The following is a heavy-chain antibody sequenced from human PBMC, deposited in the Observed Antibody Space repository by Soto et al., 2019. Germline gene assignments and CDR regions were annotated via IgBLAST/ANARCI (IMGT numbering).Heavy chain of an antibody. CDR3: AKGSWVLHGSEGGNWLDP. CDR2: ISHSGSST. D-gene: IGHD3-10*01. CDR1: GVTFSNYA. Sequence: EVQFLESGGGLVQHGGSLRLSCAASGVTFSNYAMNWVRQAPGKGLEWVSGISHSGSSTYYADSVKGRFTISRDNSKNTLFLQMNSLTAEDTAVYYCAKGSWVLHGSEGGNWLDPWGQGTLVTVSS. J-gene: IGHJ5*02. V-gene: IGHV3-23*01.